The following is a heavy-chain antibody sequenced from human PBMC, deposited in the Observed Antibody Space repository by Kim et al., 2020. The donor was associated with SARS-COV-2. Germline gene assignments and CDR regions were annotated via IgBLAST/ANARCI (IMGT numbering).Heavy chain of an antibody. D-gene: IGHD3-10*01. Sequence: SETLSLTCAVYGGSFSGYYWSWIRQPPGKGLEWIGEINHSGSTNYNPSLKSRVTISVDTSKNQFSLKLSSVTAADTAVYYCARGRLWFGELWGRGFDYWGQGTLVTVSS. J-gene: IGHJ4*02. V-gene: IGHV4-34*01. CDR2: INHSGST. CDR3: ARGRLWFGELWGRGFDY. CDR1: GGSFSGYY.